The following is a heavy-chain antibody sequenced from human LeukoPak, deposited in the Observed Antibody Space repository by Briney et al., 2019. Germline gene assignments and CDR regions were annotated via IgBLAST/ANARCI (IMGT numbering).Heavy chain of an antibody. Sequence: GGSLRLSCAASGFTFDDYGMSWVRQAPGKGLEWVSGINWNGDRTGYADSVRGRFTISRDNAKNSPYLQMNSLRAEDTALYYCARTGYYGSGTYLDYWGQGTLVTVSS. D-gene: IGHD3-10*01. J-gene: IGHJ4*02. V-gene: IGHV3-20*04. CDR3: ARTGYYGSGTYLDY. CDR2: INWNGDRT. CDR1: GFTFDDYG.